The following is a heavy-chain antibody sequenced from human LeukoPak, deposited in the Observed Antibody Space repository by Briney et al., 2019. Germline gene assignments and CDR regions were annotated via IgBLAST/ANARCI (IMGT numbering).Heavy chain of an antibody. J-gene: IGHJ4*02. CDR1: GDTFSSYA. CDR3: ARNAAGTPDY. D-gene: IGHD6-19*01. V-gene: IGHV1-69*04. Sequence: GASVKVSCKASGDTFSSYAISWVRQAPGQGLEWMGRIIPIFGIANYAQKFQGRVTITADKSTSTAYMELSSLRSEDTAVYYCARNAAGTPDYWGQGTLVTVSS. CDR2: IIPIFGIA.